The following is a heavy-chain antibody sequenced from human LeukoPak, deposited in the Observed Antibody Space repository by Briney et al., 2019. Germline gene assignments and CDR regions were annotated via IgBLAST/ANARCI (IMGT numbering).Heavy chain of an antibody. Sequence: GGSLRLSCAASGFTFSSYGMSWVRQAPGKGLEWVSAISGSGGSTYYADSVKGRFTISRDNSKNTLYLQMNSLRAEDTAVYYCAKSSYYGSGSYEPLVDYWGQGTLVTVSS. J-gene: IGHJ4*02. CDR2: ISGSGGST. D-gene: IGHD3-10*01. CDR1: GFTFSSYG. V-gene: IGHV3-23*01. CDR3: AKSSYYGSGSYEPLVDY.